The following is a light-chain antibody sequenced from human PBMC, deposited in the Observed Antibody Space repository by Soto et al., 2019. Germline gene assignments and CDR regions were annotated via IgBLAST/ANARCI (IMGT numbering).Light chain of an antibody. CDR1: QSISSW. CDR3: QQYNRYSGT. Sequence: DIQLPQSPSTLSASVGDRVTITCRASQSISSWLAWYQQKPGKAPKLLIYKSSSLESGVPSRFSGSGSGTEFTLTISSLQPDDFATYYCQQYNRYSGTFGQGTKLEIK. CDR2: KSS. V-gene: IGKV1-5*03. J-gene: IGKJ2*01.